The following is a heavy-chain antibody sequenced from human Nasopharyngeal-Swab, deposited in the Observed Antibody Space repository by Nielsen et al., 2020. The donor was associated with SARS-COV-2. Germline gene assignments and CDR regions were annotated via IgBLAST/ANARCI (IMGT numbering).Heavy chain of an antibody. CDR2: IGDKDHNYAT. CDR3: TTDFYFDY. J-gene: IGHJ4*02. V-gene: IGHV3-73*01. Sequence: VRQAPGKGLEWVGRIGDKDHNYATTYGASVQGGFTISRDDSKNTAFLQMDSLKTEDTALYYCTTDFYFDYWGQGTLVTVSS.